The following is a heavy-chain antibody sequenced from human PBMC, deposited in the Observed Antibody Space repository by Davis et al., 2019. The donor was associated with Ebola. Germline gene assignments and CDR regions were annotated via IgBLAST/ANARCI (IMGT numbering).Heavy chain of an antibody. V-gene: IGHV1-2*04. CDR2: INPNSGGT. Sequence: ASVKVSCKASGYTFTSYYMHWVRQAPGQGLEWMGWINPNSGGTNYAQKFQGWVTMTRDTSISTAYMELSRLRSDDTAVYYCARGGRVNYYYYGMDVWGQGTTVTVSS. D-gene: IGHD3-10*01. CDR3: ARGGRVNYYYYGMDV. J-gene: IGHJ6*02. CDR1: GYTFTSYY.